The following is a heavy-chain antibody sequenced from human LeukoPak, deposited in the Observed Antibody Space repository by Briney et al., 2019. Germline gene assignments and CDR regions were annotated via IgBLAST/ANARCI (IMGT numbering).Heavy chain of an antibody. Sequence: PGGSLRLSCSASGFTFSSYAMHWVRQAPGKGLEWVAVISYDGSNKYYADSVKGRFTISRDNSKNTLYLQMNSLRAEDTAVYYCARVMGHRGPLDYWGQGTLVTVSS. J-gene: IGHJ4*02. D-gene: IGHD2-8*01. CDR2: ISYDGSNK. CDR3: ARVMGHRGPLDY. CDR1: GFTFSSYA. V-gene: IGHV3-30-3*01.